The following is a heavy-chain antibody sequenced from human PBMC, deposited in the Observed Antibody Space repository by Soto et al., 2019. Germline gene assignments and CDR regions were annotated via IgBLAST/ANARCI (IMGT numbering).Heavy chain of an antibody. CDR2: IYYSGST. Sequence: PSETLSLTCAVSGGSISSGGYSWSWIRQPPGKGLEWIGYIYYSGSTYYNPSLKSRVTISVDTSKNQFSLKLSSVTAADTAVYYCAREGKHITMIPFDIWGQGTMVTVSS. CDR3: AREGKHITMIPFDI. J-gene: IGHJ3*02. CDR1: GGSISSGGYS. V-gene: IGHV4-31*11. D-gene: IGHD3-22*01.